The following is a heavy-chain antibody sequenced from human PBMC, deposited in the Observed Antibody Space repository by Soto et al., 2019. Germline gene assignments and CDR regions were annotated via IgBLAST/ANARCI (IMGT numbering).Heavy chain of an antibody. J-gene: IGHJ4*02. CDR1: GFTFSDHG. CDR2: ISFNGIDK. D-gene: IGHD5-12*01. V-gene: IGHV3-30*03. Sequence: QMQLVEAGGGVVQPGRSVRLSCAASGFTFSDHGIHWVRQAPRHVLEWVADISFNGIDKWYADSVKGRFTISRDNYRETVYLQMNGLSPEDTAGHYSVRGEGRNGNDTRFDYWGQGTLVTVSS. CDR3: VRGEGRNGNDTRFDY.